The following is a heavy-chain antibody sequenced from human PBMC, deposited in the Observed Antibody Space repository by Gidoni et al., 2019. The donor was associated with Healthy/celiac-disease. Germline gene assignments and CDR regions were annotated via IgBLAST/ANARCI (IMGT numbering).Heavy chain of an antibody. CDR3: ALPGYSSGWENYYYYGMDV. CDR2: IIPIFGTA. J-gene: IGHJ6*02. V-gene: IGHV1-69*01. Sequence: QVQLVQSGAEVKKPGSSVKVSCKASGGTFSSYAISWVRQAPGQGLEWMGGIIPIFGTANYAQKFQGRVTITADESTSTAYMELSSLRSEDTAVYYCALPGYSSGWENYYYYGMDVWGQGTTVTVSS. D-gene: IGHD6-19*01. CDR1: GGTFSSYA.